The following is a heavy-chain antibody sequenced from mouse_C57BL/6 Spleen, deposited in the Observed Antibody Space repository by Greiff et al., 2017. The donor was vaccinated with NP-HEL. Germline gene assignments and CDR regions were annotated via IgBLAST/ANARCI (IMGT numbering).Heavy chain of an antibody. V-gene: IGHV7-3*01. CDR1: GFTFTDYY. CDR3: ARSQLYFDY. CDR2: IRNKANGYTT. J-gene: IGHJ2*01. Sequence: EVKVEESGGGLVQPGGSLSLSCAASGFTFTDYYMSWVRQPPGKALEWLGFIRNKANGYTTEYSASVKGRFTISRDNFQSILYLQMNALRAEDSATYYCARSQLYFDYWGQGTTLTVSS. D-gene: IGHD4-1*02.